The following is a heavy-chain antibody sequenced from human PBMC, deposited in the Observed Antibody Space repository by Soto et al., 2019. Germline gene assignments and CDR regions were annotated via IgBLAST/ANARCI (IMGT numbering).Heavy chain of an antibody. Sequence: GGSLRRSCAASGFTFSSYAMSWVRQAPGKGLEWVSAISGSGGSTYYADSVKGRFTISRDNSKNTLYLQMNSLRAEDTAVYYCAKSLTMIVVVIIGDAFDIWGQGTMVTVSS. V-gene: IGHV3-23*01. CDR2: ISGSGGST. J-gene: IGHJ3*02. CDR1: GFTFSSYA. D-gene: IGHD3-22*01. CDR3: AKSLTMIVVVIIGDAFDI.